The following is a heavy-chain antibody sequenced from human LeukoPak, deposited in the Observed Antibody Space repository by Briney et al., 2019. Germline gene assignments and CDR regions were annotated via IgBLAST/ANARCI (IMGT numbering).Heavy chain of an antibody. V-gene: IGHV1-18*01. CDR1: GYTFTSCG. CDR2: ISAYNGNT. CDR3: ARDSAAGLTGEFDY. Sequence: ASVKVSCKASGYTFTSCGISWVRQAPGQGLEWMGWISAYNGNTNYAQKLQGRVTMTTDTSTSTAYMELRSLRSDDTAVYYCARDSAAGLTGEFDYWGQGTLVTVSS. J-gene: IGHJ4*02. D-gene: IGHD6-13*01.